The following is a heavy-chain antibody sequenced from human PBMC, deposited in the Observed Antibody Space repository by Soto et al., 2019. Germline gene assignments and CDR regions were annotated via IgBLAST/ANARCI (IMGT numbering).Heavy chain of an antibody. Sequence: QVQLVQSGAEVKKPGSSVKVSCKSSGGTFSSYAISWVRQAPGQGLEWMGGIIPLFGTTSYAPRFQGRVTITADESTCTAYMELSSLTSEDTAVYFCASRYCLSTSCFGAGDYWGQGTLVTVSS. D-gene: IGHD2-2*01. V-gene: IGHV1-69*12. CDR3: ASRYCLSTSCFGAGDY. J-gene: IGHJ4*02. CDR2: IIPLFGTT. CDR1: GGTFSSYA.